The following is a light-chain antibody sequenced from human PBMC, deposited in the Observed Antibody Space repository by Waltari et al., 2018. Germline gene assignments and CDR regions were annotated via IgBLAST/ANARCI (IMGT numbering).Light chain of an antibody. CDR2: AAF. V-gene: IGKV1-9*01. J-gene: IGKJ5*01. CDR3: QQFKTYPLT. CDR1: QYISSY. Sequence: TCRASQYISSYLAWYHQKPEKAPKILISAAFTLQSGVPPRFSGSGSGADFTLTISSLQPEDFATYYCQQFKTYPLTFGQGTRLEIK.